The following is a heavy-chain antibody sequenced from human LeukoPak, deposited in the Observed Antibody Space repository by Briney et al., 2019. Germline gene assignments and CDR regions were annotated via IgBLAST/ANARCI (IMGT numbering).Heavy chain of an antibody. Sequence: GGSLRLSCAASGCTFRSNWMNWVRQAPGKGLEGVANIRPDGSEKDCVDSVKGRFTIPRDNAKNLVYLQMSSLRVEDTALYYWARGGESRGMLHQWGQGTLVTVSS. D-gene: IGHD3-16*01. V-gene: IGHV3-7*04. J-gene: IGHJ4*02. CDR2: IRPDGSEK. CDR1: GCTFRSNW. CDR3: ARGGESRGMLHQ.